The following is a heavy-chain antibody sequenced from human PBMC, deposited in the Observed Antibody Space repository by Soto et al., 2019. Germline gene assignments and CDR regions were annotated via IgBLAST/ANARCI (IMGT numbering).Heavy chain of an antibody. J-gene: IGHJ4*02. D-gene: IGHD2-15*01. CDR1: GYTFTSYG. Sequence: QVKLVQSGAEVKKPGASVKVSCKASGYTFTSYGISSVRQAPGQGLEWMGWISAYNGNTNYAQKLQGRVTMTTDTTTSTDYMELRSLRSDDTAVYYCVVAAQPYYFDYWGQGTLVTVSS. CDR3: VVAAQPYYFDY. CDR2: ISAYNGNT. V-gene: IGHV1-18*01.